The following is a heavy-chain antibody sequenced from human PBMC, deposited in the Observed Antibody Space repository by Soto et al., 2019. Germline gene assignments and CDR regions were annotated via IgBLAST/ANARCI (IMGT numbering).Heavy chain of an antibody. CDR1: GFTLSNTG. V-gene: IGHV3-30*18. Sequence: QVQLVESGGGVVQPGTSLRLSCVVSGFTLSNTGVHWVRQAPGKGLEWVAMISHDGFSQYYLGSVKGRFTISRDNSKNTVYLQMHSLRPEDTSVYYCAKDWGSSGWYNWFDSWGQGTLVTVSS. J-gene: IGHJ5*01. CDR2: ISHDGFSQ. D-gene: IGHD6-19*01. CDR3: AKDWGSSGWYNWFDS.